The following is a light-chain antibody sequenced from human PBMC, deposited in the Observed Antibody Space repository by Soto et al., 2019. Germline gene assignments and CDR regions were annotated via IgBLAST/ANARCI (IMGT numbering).Light chain of an antibody. CDR1: QSLINF. J-gene: IGKJ5*01. CDR3: QQRSNWPDA. V-gene: IGKV3-11*01. CDR2: DAS. Sequence: IVLTQSPATLSLSPGERATLSGRASQSLINFVAWYQHKPGQPPRLLIYDASKRATGIPTRFSGSGSGTDFTLTISSLQPGDFAVYYCQQRSNWPDAFGQGTRLEIK.